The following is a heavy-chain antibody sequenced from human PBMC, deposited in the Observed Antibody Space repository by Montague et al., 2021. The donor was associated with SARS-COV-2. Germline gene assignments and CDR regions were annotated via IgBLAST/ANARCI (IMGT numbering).Heavy chain of an antibody. CDR2: IYHSGST. J-gene: IGHJ3*02. Sequence: SETLSLTCTVSGYSISTGYYWGWIRQPPGKGLEWIGTIYHSGSTYFNPSLKSRVTISVDTSKNQFSLNLNSVTAADTAVYYCAKVAGSHDTFDIWDRGTMVTVSS. D-gene: IGHD6-19*01. V-gene: IGHV4-38-2*02. CDR3: AKVAGSHDTFDI. CDR1: GYSISTGYY.